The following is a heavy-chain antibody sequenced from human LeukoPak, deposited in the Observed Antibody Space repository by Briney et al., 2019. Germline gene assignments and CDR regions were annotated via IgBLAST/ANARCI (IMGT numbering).Heavy chain of an antibody. V-gene: IGHV4-59*08. CDR1: GGSISNYY. CDR3: XXXXXXGPPYYLEY. CDR2: IYYSGST. Sequence: SETLSLTCTVSGGSISNYYWTWIRQPPGKGLEWIGYIYYSGSTNYNPSLKSRVSISVDTSNNQFSLKLNSVTAADTAVYYCXXXXXXGPPYYLEYWGQGTPVTVSS. J-gene: IGHJ4*02.